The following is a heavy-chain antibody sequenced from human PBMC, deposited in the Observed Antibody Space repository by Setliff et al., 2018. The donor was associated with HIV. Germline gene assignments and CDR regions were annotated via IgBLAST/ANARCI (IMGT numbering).Heavy chain of an antibody. CDR1: GFTFTSYW. CDR2: INQDGSEK. V-gene: IGHV3-7*01. J-gene: IGHJ6*03. D-gene: IGHD3-10*01. Sequence: GSLRLSCAASGFTFTSYWMIWVRQAPGKGLEWVANINQDGSEKNYADSVKGRFTISRDNSKNTLYLQMNSLRAEDTAVYYCAKLQGDYYYMDAWGKGTTVTVSS. CDR3: AKLQGDYYYMDA.